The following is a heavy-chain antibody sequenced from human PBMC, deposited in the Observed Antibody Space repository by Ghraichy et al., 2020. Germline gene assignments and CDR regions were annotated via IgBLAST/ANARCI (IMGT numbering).Heavy chain of an antibody. CDR1: GFTFSSYS. CDR2: ISSSSTL. CDR3: AYSSGWYGFDY. V-gene: IGHV3-48*02. J-gene: IGHJ4*02. Sequence: GGSLRLSCAASGFTFSSYSMNWVRQAPGKGLGWVSYISSSSTLSYADSVKGRFTISRDNAKNSLYLQMNSLRDEDTAVYYCAYSSGWYGFDYWGQGTLVTVSS. D-gene: IGHD6-19*01.